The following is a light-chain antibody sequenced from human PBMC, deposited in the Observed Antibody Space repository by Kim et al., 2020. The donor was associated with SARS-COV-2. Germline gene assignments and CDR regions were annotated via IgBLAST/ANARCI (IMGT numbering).Light chain of an antibody. J-gene: IGLJ3*02. V-gene: IGLV6-57*03. CDR1: SGRIATNY. Sequence: GKTVTISCTRSSGRIATNYVQGYQQRPGSAPTTVVYDDNQRPSGVPDRFSGSIDSSSNSASLTISGLRTEDEADYYCQSFDSTNQVFGGGTQLTVL. CDR3: QSFDSTNQV. CDR2: DDN.